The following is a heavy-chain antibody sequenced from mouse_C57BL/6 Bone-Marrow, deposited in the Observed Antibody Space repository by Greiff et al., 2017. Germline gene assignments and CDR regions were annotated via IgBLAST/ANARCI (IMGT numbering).Heavy chain of an antibody. V-gene: IGHV1-82*01. CDR2: IYPGDGDT. CDR3: ASSQYYCGSSSYFHFDD. J-gene: IGHJ2*01. Sequence: QVQLKQSGPELVKPGASVKISCKASGYAFSSSWMNWVKQRPGKGLEWIGRIYPGDGDTNYNGKFKGKATLTADKSSSTAYMQLSSLTSADSAVYVCASSQYYCGSSSYFHFDDWGKGTTLSFSS. CDR1: GYAFSSSW. D-gene: IGHD1-1*01.